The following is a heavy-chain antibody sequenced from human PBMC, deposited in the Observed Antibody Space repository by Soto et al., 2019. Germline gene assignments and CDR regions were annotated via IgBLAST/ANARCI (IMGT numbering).Heavy chain of an antibody. D-gene: IGHD4-4*01. V-gene: IGHV4-59*01. J-gene: IGHJ4*02. Sequence: PSETLSLTCTVSGGSISSYYWSWIRQPPGKGLEWIGYIYYSGSTNYNPSLKSRVTISVDTSKNQFSLKLSSVTAADTAVYYCARTGVNTVTTYFDYWGQGTLVTVSS. CDR1: GGSISSYY. CDR2: IYYSGST. CDR3: ARTGVNTVTTYFDY.